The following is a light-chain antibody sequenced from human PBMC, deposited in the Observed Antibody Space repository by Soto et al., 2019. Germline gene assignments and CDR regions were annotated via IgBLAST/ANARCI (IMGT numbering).Light chain of an antibody. J-gene: IGLJ1*01. Sequence: QSVLIQPRSVSGSPGQSVTISCTGTSSDVGGYNYVSWYQQHPGKAPKLMIYDVSKRPSGVPDRLSGSKSGNTASLTISGLQAEDEADYYCCSYAGSYTFYVFGTGTKVTVL. V-gene: IGLV2-11*01. CDR1: SSDVGGYNY. CDR3: CSYAGSYTFYV. CDR2: DVS.